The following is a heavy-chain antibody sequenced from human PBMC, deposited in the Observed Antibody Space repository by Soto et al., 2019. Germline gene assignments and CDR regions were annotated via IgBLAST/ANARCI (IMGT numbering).Heavy chain of an antibody. CDR1: GFTFSSYA. Sequence: QVQLVESGGGVVQPGRSLRLSCAASGFTFSSYAMHWVRQAPGKGLEWVAVISYDGSNKYYADSVKGRSTISRDNSKNTLFRQMNSLRAEDTAVYYCARVGRLHYFDYWGQGTLVTVSS. D-gene: IGHD4-17*01. CDR2: ISYDGSNK. J-gene: IGHJ4*02. CDR3: ARVGRLHYFDY. V-gene: IGHV3-30-3*01.